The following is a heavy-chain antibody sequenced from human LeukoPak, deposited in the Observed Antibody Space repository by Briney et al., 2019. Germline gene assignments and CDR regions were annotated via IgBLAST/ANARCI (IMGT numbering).Heavy chain of an antibody. Sequence: GESLKISCEGSGYSFTSYWIGWVRQMPGKGLEWMGIIYPGDSDTRYSPSFQGQVTISADKSISTAYLQWSSLKASDTAMYYCARLYDSSGYISRYDYWGQGTLVTVSS. CDR3: ARLYDSSGYISRYDY. V-gene: IGHV5-51*01. D-gene: IGHD3-22*01. CDR1: GYSFTSYW. J-gene: IGHJ4*02. CDR2: IYPGDSDT.